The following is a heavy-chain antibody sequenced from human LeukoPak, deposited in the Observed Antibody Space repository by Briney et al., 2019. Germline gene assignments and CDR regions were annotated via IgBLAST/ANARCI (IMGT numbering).Heavy chain of an antibody. D-gene: IGHD2-2*01. CDR3: ARDPSTLLPTDDS. Sequence: GGSLRLSCVASGFTFTSSAMSWVRQAPGTGLEWVSTISGSGHTTYYADSVKGRFTVSRDNAKNSLYLQMNSLRVEDTAIYYCARDPSTLLPTDDSWGQGTLVAVSS. J-gene: IGHJ4*02. V-gene: IGHV3-23*01. CDR2: ISGSGHTT. CDR1: GFTFTSSA.